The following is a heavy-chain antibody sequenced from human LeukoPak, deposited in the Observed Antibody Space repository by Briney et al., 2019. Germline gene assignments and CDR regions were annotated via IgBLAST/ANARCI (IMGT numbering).Heavy chain of an antibody. CDR2: MNPNSGST. Sequence: GASVKVSCKTSGYTFISYDINWVRQATGQGLEWMGWMNPNSGSTGYAQKFQGRVTMTRDTSIRTAYMELSSLRSEDTAVYYCARSLVGDFHSYMDVWGKGTTITISS. CDR3: ARSLVGDFHSYMDV. D-gene: IGHD3-10*01. V-gene: IGHV1-8*01. CDR1: GYTFISYD. J-gene: IGHJ6*03.